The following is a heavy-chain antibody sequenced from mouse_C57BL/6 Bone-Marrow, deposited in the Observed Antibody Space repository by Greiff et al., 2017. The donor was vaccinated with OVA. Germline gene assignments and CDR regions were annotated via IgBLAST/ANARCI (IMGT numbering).Heavy chain of an antibody. CDR3: ASPFDD. J-gene: IGHJ2*01. Sequence: VQLQQSGAELVRPGASVKLSCKASGYTFTSYGISWVKQRTGQGLEWIGEIYPRSGNTYYNEKFKGKATLTADKSSSTAYMELRSLTSEDSAVYFCASPFDDWGQGTTLTVSS. CDR2: IYPRSGNT. CDR1: GYTFTSYG. V-gene: IGHV1-81*01.